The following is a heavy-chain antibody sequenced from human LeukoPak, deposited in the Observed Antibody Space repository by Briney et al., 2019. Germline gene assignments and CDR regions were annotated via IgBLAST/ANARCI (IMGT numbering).Heavy chain of an antibody. V-gene: IGHV1-2*02. Sequence: ASVKVSCKASGYTFTGYYLHWVRQAPGQGLEWMAWINPNTGGTHYAQKFQGRVTVTRDTSINTAYMHLSSLRSDDTAVYYCAGDSRLATASLGYWGQGTLVTVSS. CDR1: GYTFTGYY. CDR2: INPNTGGT. CDR3: AGDSRLATASLGY. D-gene: IGHD6-13*01. J-gene: IGHJ4*02.